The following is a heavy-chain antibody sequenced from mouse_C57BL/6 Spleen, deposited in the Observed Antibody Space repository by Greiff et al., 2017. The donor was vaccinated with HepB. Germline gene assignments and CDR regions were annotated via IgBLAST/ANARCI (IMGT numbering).Heavy chain of an antibody. D-gene: IGHD1-1*01. Sequence: VQLQQSGPELVKPGASVKISCKASGYSFTGYYMNWVKQSPEKSLEWIGEINPSTGGTTYNQKFKAKATLTVDKSSSTAYMQLKSLTSEDSAVYYCARGPYGSSFDYWGQGTTLTVSS. CDR2: INPSTGGT. CDR3: ARGPYGSSFDY. J-gene: IGHJ2*01. CDR1: GYSFTGYY. V-gene: IGHV1-42*01.